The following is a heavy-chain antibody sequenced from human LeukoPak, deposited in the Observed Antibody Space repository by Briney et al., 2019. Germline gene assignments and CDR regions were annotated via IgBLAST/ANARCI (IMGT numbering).Heavy chain of an antibody. D-gene: IGHD5-24*01. CDR2: ISSSGSTI. Sequence: PGGSLRLSCAASGFTFSDYYMSWIRQAPGKGLEWVSYISSSGSTIYYADSVKGRFTISRDNAKNSLYLQMNSLRAEDTAVYYCARGVMATTPWGYYYYGMDVWGQGTTVTVSS. J-gene: IGHJ6*02. V-gene: IGHV3-11*01. CDR3: ARGVMATTPWGYYYYGMDV. CDR1: GFTFSDYY.